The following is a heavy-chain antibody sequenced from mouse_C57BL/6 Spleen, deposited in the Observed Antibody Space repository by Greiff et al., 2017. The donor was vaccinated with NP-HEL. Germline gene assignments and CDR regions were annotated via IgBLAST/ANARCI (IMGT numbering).Heavy chain of an antibody. CDR2: IDPSDSYT. CDR3: ARRYYGSSYGWYVDV. J-gene: IGHJ1*03. CDR1: GYTFTSYW. Sequence: QVQLQQPGAELVMPGASVKLSCKASGYTFTSYWMHWVKQRPGQGLEWIGEIDPSDSYTNYNQKFKGKSTLTVDKSSSTAYMQLSSLTSEDSAVYYCARRYYGSSYGWYVDVWGTGTTVTVSS. V-gene: IGHV1-69*01. D-gene: IGHD1-1*01.